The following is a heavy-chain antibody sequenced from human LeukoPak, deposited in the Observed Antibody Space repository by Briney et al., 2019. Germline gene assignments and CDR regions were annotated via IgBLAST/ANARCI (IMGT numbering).Heavy chain of an antibody. CDR2: IHSDGSAT. J-gene: IGHJ6*02. Sequence: PGGSLRLSCAASGFTFSNYWMHWVRQAPGKGLVWVSRIHSDGSATYYADSVRGRFTISRDNSKNTLYLQMNSLRAEDTAVYYCARQYCSGGNCFYGMDVWGQGTTVTVSS. CDR1: GFTFSNYW. V-gene: IGHV3-74*01. D-gene: IGHD2-15*01. CDR3: ARQYCSGGNCFYGMDV.